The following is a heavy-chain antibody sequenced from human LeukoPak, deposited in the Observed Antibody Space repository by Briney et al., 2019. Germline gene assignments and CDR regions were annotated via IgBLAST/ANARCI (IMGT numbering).Heavy chain of an antibody. Sequence: GRSLRLSCAASGFTFSSYAMHWVRQAPGKGLEWVAVISYDGSNKYYADSVKGRFTISRDNSKNTLYLQMNSLRAEDTAVYYCAKPPGWQQLPSRGVYWGQGTLVTVSS. CDR1: GFTFSSYA. V-gene: IGHV3-30-3*02. D-gene: IGHD6-13*01. CDR2: ISYDGSNK. J-gene: IGHJ4*02. CDR3: AKPPGWQQLPSRGVY.